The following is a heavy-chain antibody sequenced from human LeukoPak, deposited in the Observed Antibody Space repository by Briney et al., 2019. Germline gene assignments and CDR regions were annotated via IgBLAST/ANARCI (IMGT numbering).Heavy chain of an antibody. CDR3: ARDEGYYDSSGYYDFQH. CDR1: GYTFTSYG. D-gene: IGHD3-22*01. V-gene: IGHV1-18*01. J-gene: IGHJ1*01. Sequence: ASVKVSCKASGYTFTSYGISWVRRAPGQGLEWMGWISGYNGNTNYAQKLQGRVTMTTDTSTSTAYMELRSLRSDDTAVYYCARDEGYYDSSGYYDFQHWGQGTLVTVSS. CDR2: ISGYNGNT.